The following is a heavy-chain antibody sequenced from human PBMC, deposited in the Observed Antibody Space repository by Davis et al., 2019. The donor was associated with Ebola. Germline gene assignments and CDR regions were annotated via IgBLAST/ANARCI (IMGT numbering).Heavy chain of an antibody. D-gene: IGHD3-10*01. CDR3: ATGARFANDY. CDR1: GLTFTSDW. J-gene: IGHJ4*02. CDR2: MNSDGSTT. V-gene: IGHV3-74*01. Sequence: PGGSLRLSCAASGLTFTSDWMHWVRQVPGKGLVWVSRMNSDGSTTRYADSVKGRFTIPTDNAKNTLYLQMNSLRAEETAVYYCATGARFANDYWGQGTLVTVSS.